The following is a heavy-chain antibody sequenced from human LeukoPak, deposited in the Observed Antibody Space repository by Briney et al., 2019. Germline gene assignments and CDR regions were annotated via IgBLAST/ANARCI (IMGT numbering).Heavy chain of an antibody. CDR2: INPNSGGT. CDR3: ARDGGSGYPDLNWFDP. D-gene: IGHD3-22*01. V-gene: IGHV1-2*02. Sequence: GASVKVSCKASGYTFTGYYMHWVRQAPGQGLEWMGWINPNSGGTNYAQKFQGRVTMTRDTSISTAYMELSRLRSDDTAVYYCARDGGSGYPDLNWFDPWGQGTLVIVSS. CDR1: GYTFTGYY. J-gene: IGHJ5*02.